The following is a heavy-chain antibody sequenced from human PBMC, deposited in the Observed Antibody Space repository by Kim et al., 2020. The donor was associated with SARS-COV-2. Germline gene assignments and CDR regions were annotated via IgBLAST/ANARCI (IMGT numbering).Heavy chain of an antibody. Sequence: NKYYAASVKGRFTISRDNSKNTLYLQMNSLRAEETAVYYCARERDYYFDYWGQGTLVTVSS. CDR2: NK. V-gene: IGHV3-33*01. J-gene: IGHJ4*02. CDR3: ARERDYYFDY.